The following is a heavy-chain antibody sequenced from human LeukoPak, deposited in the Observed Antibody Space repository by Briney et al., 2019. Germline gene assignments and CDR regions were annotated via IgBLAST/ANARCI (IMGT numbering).Heavy chain of an antibody. V-gene: IGHV3-20*04. CDR2: INWNGGST. CDR1: GFIFGHYG. CDR3: ARGGYSGPSDI. D-gene: IGHD5-12*01. J-gene: IGHJ3*02. Sequence: GGSLRLSCAASGFIFGHYGMSWVRQAPGKGLEWVSGINWNGGSTGYVDSVKGRFTISRDNAKNSLYLQMNSLRAEDTALYYCARGGYSGPSDIWGQGTMVTVSS.